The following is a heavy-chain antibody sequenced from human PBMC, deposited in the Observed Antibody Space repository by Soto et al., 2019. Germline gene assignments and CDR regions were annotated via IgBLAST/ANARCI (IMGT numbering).Heavy chain of an antibody. CDR2: IYYSGST. V-gene: IGHV4-39*01. J-gene: IGHJ4*02. Sequence: SETLSLTCTVSGGSISSSSYYWGWIRQPPGKGLEWIGSIYYSGSTYYNPSLKSRVTISVDTSKNQFSLKLSSVTAADTAVYYCARQGFLEWLFHFDYWGQGTLVTVS. CDR3: ARQGFLEWLFHFDY. D-gene: IGHD3-3*01. CDR1: GGSISSSSYY.